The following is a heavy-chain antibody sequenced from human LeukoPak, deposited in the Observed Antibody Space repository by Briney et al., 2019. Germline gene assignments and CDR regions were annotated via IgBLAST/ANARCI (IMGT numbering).Heavy chain of an antibody. Sequence: SETLSLTCTVSGGSISSGGYYWSWIRQPPGKGLEWIVYIYYSGSTYYNPSLKSRVTLSVDTSKNQFSLKLSSVTAANTAVYYCARDPGGITGSSKWFDPWGQGTLVTVSS. CDR3: ARDPGGITGSSKWFDP. D-gene: IGHD1-20*01. V-gene: IGHV4-31*03. CDR2: IYYSGST. J-gene: IGHJ5*02. CDR1: GGSISSGGYY.